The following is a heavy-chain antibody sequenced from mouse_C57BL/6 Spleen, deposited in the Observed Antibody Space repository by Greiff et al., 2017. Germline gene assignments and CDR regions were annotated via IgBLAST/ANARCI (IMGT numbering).Heavy chain of an antibody. CDR3: ASPYGSSSFAH. J-gene: IGHJ3*01. CDR2: INPSNGGT. Sequence: QVHVKQPGTEPVKPGASVKLSCKASGYTFTSYWLHWVKQRPGQGIEWIGHINPSNGGTNDNAKFNSKATPTVDKAPSTAYMQLSSLTSEDSAVYYCASPYGSSSFAHWGHGPLVSVSA. V-gene: IGHV1-53*01. D-gene: IGHD1-1*01. CDR1: GYTFTSYW.